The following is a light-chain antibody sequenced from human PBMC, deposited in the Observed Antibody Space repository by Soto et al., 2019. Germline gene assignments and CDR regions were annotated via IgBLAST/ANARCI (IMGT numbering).Light chain of an antibody. CDR3: QHYGSSPLT. V-gene: IGKV3-20*01. CDR2: GAS. CDR1: QSVTGNY. J-gene: IGKJ4*01. Sequence: EIVLTQSPGTLSLSPGERATLSCGASQSVTGNYLAWYQQKPGQPPRLLIFGASTRATGIPDRFSGSGSGTDFTLTISRLEPEDFAVYYCQHYGSSPLTFGGGTKVDIK.